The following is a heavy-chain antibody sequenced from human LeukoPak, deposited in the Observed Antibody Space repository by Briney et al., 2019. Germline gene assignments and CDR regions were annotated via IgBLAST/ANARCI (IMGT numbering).Heavy chain of an antibody. CDR1: GGSISSNY. CDR2: IYYSGST. V-gene: IGHV4-59*08. J-gene: IGHJ4*02. Sequence: NPSETLSLTCTVSGGSISSNYWSWIRQPPGKGLEWIGYIYYSGSTNYNPSLKSRVTISVDTSKNQFSLKLSSVTAADTAVYYCTRQYLYYFDYWGQGTLVTVSS. CDR3: TRQYLYYFDY.